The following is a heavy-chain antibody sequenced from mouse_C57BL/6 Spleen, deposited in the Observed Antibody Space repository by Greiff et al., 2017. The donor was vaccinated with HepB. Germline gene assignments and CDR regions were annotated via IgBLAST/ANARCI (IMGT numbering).Heavy chain of an antibody. Sequence: VQLQQSGPELVKPGASVKISCKASGYSFTDYNMNWVKQSNGKSLEWIGVINPNYGTTSYNQKFKGKATLTVDQSSSTAYMQLNSLTSEDSAVYYCAILYYYGSSHYFDYWGQGTTLTVSS. D-gene: IGHD1-1*01. CDR3: AILYYYGSSHYFDY. CDR1: GYSFTDYN. CDR2: INPNYGTT. V-gene: IGHV1-39*01. J-gene: IGHJ2*01.